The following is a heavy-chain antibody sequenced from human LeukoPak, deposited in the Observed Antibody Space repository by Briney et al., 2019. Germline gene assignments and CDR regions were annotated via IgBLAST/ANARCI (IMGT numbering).Heavy chain of an antibody. CDR2: ISSNGGST. J-gene: IGHJ4*02. Sequence: GGSLRLSCAASGFTFSSYAMHWVRQAPGKGLEYVSAISSNGGSTYYANSVKGRFTISRDNSKNTLYLQMGSLRAEDMAVYYCGRDFPDYWGQGILVTVSS. CDR3: GRDFPDY. V-gene: IGHV3-64*01. CDR1: GFTFSSYA.